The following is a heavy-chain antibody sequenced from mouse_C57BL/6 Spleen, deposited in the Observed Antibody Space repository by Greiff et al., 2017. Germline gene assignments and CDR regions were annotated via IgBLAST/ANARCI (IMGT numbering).Heavy chain of an antibody. V-gene: IGHV5-16*01. D-gene: IGHD2-3*01. CDR2: INYDGSST. J-gene: IGHJ3*01. CDR3: ARGGYDGYSPLFAY. CDR1: GFTFSDYY. Sequence: DVKLVESEGGLVQPGSSMKLSCTASGFTFSDYYMAWVRQVPEKGLEWVANINYDGSSTYYLDSLKSRFIISRDNAKNILYLQMSSLKSEDTATYYCARGGYDGYSPLFAYWGQGTLVTVSA.